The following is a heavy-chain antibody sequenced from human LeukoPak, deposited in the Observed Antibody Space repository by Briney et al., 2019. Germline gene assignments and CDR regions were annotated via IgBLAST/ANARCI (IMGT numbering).Heavy chain of an antibody. Sequence: GGSLRLSCAASGFTFSSCWMHWVRQAPGKGLVWVSRINSDGSSTSYADSVKGRFTISRDNAKNTLYLQMNSLRAEDTAVYYCARGGDSDLDYYYYYMDVWGKGTTVTVSS. CDR3: ARGGDSDLDYYYYYMDV. J-gene: IGHJ6*03. V-gene: IGHV3-74*01. CDR1: GFTFSSCW. CDR2: INSDGSST. D-gene: IGHD4-17*01.